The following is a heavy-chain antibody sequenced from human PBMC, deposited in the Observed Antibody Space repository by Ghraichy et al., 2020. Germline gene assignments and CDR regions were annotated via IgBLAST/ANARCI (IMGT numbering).Heavy chain of an antibody. D-gene: IGHD5-18*01. Sequence: ASVKVSCKASGYTFTGYYMHWVRQAPGQGLEWMGWINPNSGGTNYAQQFQGRVTMTRDTSISTAYMELSRLRSDDTAIYYCARESSYSARDYWGQGTLVTVSS. CDR2: INPNSGGT. J-gene: IGHJ4*02. CDR3: ARESSYSARDY. V-gene: IGHV1-2*02. CDR1: GYTFTGYY.